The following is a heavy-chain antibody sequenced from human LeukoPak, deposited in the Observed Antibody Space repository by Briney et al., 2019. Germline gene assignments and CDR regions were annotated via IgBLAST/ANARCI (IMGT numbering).Heavy chain of an antibody. J-gene: IGHJ4*02. CDR1: GFTVSSNY. Sequence: PGGSLRLSCAASGFTVSSNYMSWVRQAPGKGLEWVSVIYSGGSTYYADSVKGRFTVSRDNSKNTLYLQMNSLRAEDTAVYYCARGQYYYDSSGYSKKYYFDYWGQGTLVTVSS. D-gene: IGHD3-22*01. CDR2: IYSGGST. CDR3: ARGQYYYDSSGYSKKYYFDY. V-gene: IGHV3-66*01.